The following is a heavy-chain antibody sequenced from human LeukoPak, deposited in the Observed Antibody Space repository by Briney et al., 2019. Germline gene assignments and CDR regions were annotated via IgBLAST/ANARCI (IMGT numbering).Heavy chain of an antibody. CDR2: VTYSGST. J-gene: IGHJ4*02. CDR3: ARDRGFGDYGIDF. Sequence: SETLSLTCTVSGGSISSYYWSWLRQTPRKGLEWIGYVTYSGSTKYTLSLKSRLTMSVDTSRNRFSLKLTSVTAADAAVYYRARDRGFGDYGIDFWGQGTLVTVSS. CDR1: GGSISSYY. D-gene: IGHD4-17*01. V-gene: IGHV4-59*01.